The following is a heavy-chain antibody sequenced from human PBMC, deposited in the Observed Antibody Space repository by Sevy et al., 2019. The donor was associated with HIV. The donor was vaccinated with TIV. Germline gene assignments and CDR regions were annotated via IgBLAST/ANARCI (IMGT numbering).Heavy chain of an antibody. V-gene: IGHV1-8*01. J-gene: IGHJ4*02. Sequence: GESLKISCKASGYTFTRYEINWVRQATGQGLEWMGWMNPNSGDTGSVQKFQGRVTMTRNTSISTAYMELRSLRSDDTAVYYCARAIGTTVVTPVDYWGQGTLVTVSS. D-gene: IGHD3-10*01. CDR1: GYTFTRYE. CDR2: MNPNSGDT. CDR3: ARAIGTTVVTPVDY.